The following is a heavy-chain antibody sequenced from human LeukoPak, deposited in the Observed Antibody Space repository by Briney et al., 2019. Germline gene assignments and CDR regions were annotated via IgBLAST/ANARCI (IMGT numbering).Heavy chain of an antibody. V-gene: IGHV1-46*01. CDR3: AREQLIWVSSGYYYDY. D-gene: IGHD3-22*01. CDR2: INPSGGST. Sequence: VASVKVSCKVSGYTLTELSMHWVRQAPGQGLEWMGIINPSGGSTSYAQKFQGRVTMTRDMSTSTVYMELSSLRSEDTAVYYCAREQLIWVSSGYYYDYWGQETLVTAS. CDR1: GYTLTELS. J-gene: IGHJ4*02.